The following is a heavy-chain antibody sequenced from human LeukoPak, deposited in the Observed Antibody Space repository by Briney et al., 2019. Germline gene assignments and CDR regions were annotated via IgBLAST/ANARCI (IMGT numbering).Heavy chain of an antibody. Sequence: SQTLSLTCTVSGGSISSGGYYWNWIRQPPGKGLEWIGYIYYSGTTYYNPSLKSRVTMSVDTSKNQFSLKLSSVTAADTAVYYCAREPLWSGYSYYYYYMDVWGKGTTVTVSS. D-gene: IGHD3-3*01. CDR1: GGSISSGGYY. CDR2: IYYSGTT. CDR3: AREPLWSGYSYYYYYMDV. V-gene: IGHV4-30-2*01. J-gene: IGHJ6*03.